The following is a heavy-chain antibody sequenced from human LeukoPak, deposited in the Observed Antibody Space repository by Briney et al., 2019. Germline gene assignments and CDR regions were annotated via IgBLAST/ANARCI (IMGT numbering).Heavy chain of an antibody. Sequence: SETLSLTCTVPGGSISSYYWSWIRQPPGKGLEWIGYIYYSGSTNYNPSLKSRVTISVDTSKNQFSLKLSSVTAADTAVYYCARVGYCSGGSCYREGYFDYWGQGTLVTVSS. CDR2: IYYSGST. D-gene: IGHD2-15*01. J-gene: IGHJ4*02. CDR3: ARVGYCSGGSCYREGYFDY. V-gene: IGHV4-59*01. CDR1: GGSISSYY.